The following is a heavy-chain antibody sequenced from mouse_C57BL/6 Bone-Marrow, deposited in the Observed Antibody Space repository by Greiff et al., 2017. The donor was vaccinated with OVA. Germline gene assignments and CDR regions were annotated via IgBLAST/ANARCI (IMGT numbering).Heavy chain of an antibody. CDR3: ARYGHYVGYAMDY. J-gene: IGHJ4*01. CDR2: IYPGSGST. CDR1: GYTFTSYW. Sequence: QVQLQQPGAELVKPGASVKMSCKASGYTFTSYWITWVKQRPGQGLECIGDIYPGSGSTNFNEKFKSKATLTVDTSSSTAYMQLSSLTSEDSAVYYCARYGHYVGYAMDYWGQGTSVTVSS. V-gene: IGHV1-55*01. D-gene: IGHD2-1*01.